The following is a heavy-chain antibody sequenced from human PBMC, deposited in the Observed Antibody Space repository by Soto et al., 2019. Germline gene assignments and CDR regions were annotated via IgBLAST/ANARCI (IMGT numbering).Heavy chain of an antibody. J-gene: IGHJ4*02. Sequence: PGGSLRLSCTASGFIFSSYAMSWVRQAPGKGLEWVSAISASGDIAYYADSVKGRFTISRDRSKSLYLQMKSLRAEDTAIYYCAKFFVAGTRGYFDSWGQGTLVTVSS. CDR2: ISASGDIA. CDR1: GFIFSSYA. V-gene: IGHV3-23*01. D-gene: IGHD6-19*01. CDR3: AKFFVAGTRGYFDS.